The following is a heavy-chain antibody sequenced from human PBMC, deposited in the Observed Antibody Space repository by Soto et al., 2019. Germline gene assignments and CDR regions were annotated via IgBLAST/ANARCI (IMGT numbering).Heavy chain of an antibody. CDR1: GFTFSNYA. J-gene: IGHJ4*02. D-gene: IGHD1-26*01. CDR3: AKVPVGATGRFDY. V-gene: IGHV3-23*01. CDR2: ISGSGGST. Sequence: PGGSLRLSCAASGFTFSNYAMSWVRQAPGKGLAWVSAISGSGGSTYYADSVKGRFTISRDNSKNTLYLQMNSLRAEDTALYYCAKVPVGATGRFDYWGQGTLVTVSS.